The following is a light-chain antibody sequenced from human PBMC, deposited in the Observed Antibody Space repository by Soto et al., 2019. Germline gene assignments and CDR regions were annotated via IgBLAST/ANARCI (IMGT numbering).Light chain of an antibody. CDR3: QQANSFPFT. V-gene: IGKV1-12*02. CDR2: AAS. J-gene: IGKJ4*01. CDR1: QGISRW. Sequence: DIQMTQSPSSVSASVGDRVTITCRASQGISRWLAWYQQKPGKVPKLLIYAASSLQSGVPSRFSGSGSGTDFTLTISSLQPEDFATYYCQQANSFPFTFGGGTKVEIE.